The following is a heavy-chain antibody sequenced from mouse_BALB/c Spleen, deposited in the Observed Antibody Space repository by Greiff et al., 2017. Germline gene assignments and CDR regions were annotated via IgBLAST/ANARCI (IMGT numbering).Heavy chain of an antibody. J-gene: IGHJ2*01. CDR3: ARQDYRYAFDY. D-gene: IGHD2-14*01. V-gene: IGHV5-12-2*01. CDR1: GFTFSSYT. Sequence: EVKLMESGGGLVQPGGSLKLSCAASGFTFSSYTMSWVRQTPEKRLEWVAYISNGGGSTYYPDTVKGRFTISRDNAKNTLYLQMSSLKSEDTAMYYCARQDYRYAFDYWGQGTTLTVSS. CDR2: ISNGGGST.